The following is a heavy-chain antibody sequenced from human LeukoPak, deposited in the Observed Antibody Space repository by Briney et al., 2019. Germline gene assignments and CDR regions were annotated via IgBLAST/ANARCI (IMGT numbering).Heavy chain of an antibody. CDR3: ARGVEPLAANTLAY. Sequence: HPGGSLRLSCAASGFTFSSYAMSWVRQAPGKGLEWVSVLYSDGNTKYADSVQGRFTISRDNSKNTLYLEMNSLSPDDTAVYYCARGVEPLAANTLAYWGQGTLATVSS. CDR1: GFTFSSYA. CDR2: LYSDGNT. D-gene: IGHD1-14*01. V-gene: IGHV3-23*03. J-gene: IGHJ4*02.